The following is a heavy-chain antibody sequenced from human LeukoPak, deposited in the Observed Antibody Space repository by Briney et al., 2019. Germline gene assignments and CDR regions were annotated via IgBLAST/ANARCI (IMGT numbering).Heavy chain of an antibody. V-gene: IGHV4-61*01. CDR2: IYYSGST. J-gene: IGHJ4*02. D-gene: IGHD3-22*01. CDR3: ARGDSSGYRVLYYFDY. Sequence: TSSETLSLTCTGSGGSVSSGSYYWSWIRQPPGKGLVWIGYIYYSGSTNYTPSLKSRVTISVDTSKNQFSLKLSPVTAADTAVYYCARGDSSGYRVLYYFDYWGQGTLVTVSS. CDR1: GGSVSSGSYY.